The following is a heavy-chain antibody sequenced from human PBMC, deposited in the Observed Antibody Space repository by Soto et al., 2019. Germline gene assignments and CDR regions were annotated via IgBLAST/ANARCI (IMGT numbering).Heavy chain of an antibody. V-gene: IGHV1-3*01. CDR2: INAGNGNA. J-gene: IGHJ6*03. Sequence: ASVKVSCKASGYTFTSYAMHWVRQAPGQRLEWMGWINAGNGNAKYSQKFQGRVTITRDTSASTAYMELSSLRSEDTAVYYCARTRNGDYYYYYYMDVWGKGTTVTVSS. CDR3: ARTRNGDYYYYYYMDV. CDR1: GYTFTSYA. D-gene: IGHD2-8*01.